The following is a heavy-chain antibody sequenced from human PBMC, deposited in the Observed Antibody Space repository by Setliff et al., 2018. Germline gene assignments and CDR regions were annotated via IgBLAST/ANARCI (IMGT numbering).Heavy chain of an antibody. CDR2: ISPYSGET. D-gene: IGHD3-3*01. Sequence: VASVKVSCKTSGFNFITYGFSWVRQAPGQGLEWMGWISPYSGETNNAQKFQDRLTIITDGSTNTAFMQLSSLRSDDTAVYYCARESGSPRYMDVWGNGTTVTVSS. CDR3: ARESGSPRYMDV. CDR1: GFNFITYG. V-gene: IGHV1-18*01. J-gene: IGHJ6*03.